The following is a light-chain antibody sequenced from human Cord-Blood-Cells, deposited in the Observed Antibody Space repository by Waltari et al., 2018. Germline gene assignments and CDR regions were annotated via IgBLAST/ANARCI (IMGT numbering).Light chain of an antibody. J-gene: IGLJ2*01. Sequence: QSALTQPASVSGSPGQSITLSCPGTSSDVGGSNSVSLYHQHPGKAPKLMIYEVSNRPSGVSNRFSGSKSGNTASLTISGLQAEDEADYYCSSYTSSSTLVVFGGGTKLTVL. V-gene: IGLV2-14*01. CDR2: EVS. CDR3: SSYTSSSTLVV. CDR1: SSDVGGSNS.